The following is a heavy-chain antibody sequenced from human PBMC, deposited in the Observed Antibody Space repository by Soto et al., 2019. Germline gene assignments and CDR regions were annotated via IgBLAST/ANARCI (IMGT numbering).Heavy chain of an antibody. Sequence: QVQLVQSGAEVKKPGASVKVSCKASGYTFTSYGISWVRQAPGQGLEWMGWISAYNGNTNYAQKLQGRVTMTTDTATSTAYMELRSLRSDDTAVYYCARVATYYDIPNWFDPWGQGTLVTVSS. J-gene: IGHJ5*02. CDR3: ARVATYYDIPNWFDP. CDR2: ISAYNGNT. CDR1: GYTFTSYG. V-gene: IGHV1-18*01. D-gene: IGHD3-9*01.